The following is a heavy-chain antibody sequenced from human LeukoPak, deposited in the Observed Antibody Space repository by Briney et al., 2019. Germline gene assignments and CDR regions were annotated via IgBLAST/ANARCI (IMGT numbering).Heavy chain of an antibody. CDR3: ARDSNGYSSGWSDYYYGMDV. Sequence: SVKVSCKASGGTFSSYAISWVRQAPGQGLEWMGGIIPILGIANYAQKFQGRVTITADKSTSTAYMELSSLRSEDTAVYYCARDSNGYSSGWSDYYYGMDVWGQGTTVTVSS. V-gene: IGHV1-69*10. CDR2: IIPILGIA. J-gene: IGHJ6*02. CDR1: GGTFSSYA. D-gene: IGHD6-19*01.